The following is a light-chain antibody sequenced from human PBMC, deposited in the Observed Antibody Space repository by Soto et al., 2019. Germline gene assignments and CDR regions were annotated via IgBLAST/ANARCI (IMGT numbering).Light chain of an antibody. V-gene: IGKV3-20*01. CDR1: QSISSSY. CDR2: GAS. J-gene: IGKJ1*01. Sequence: EIVLTQSPGTLSLSPGERATLSCRASQSISSSYLAWYQQKPGQAPRLLISGASSRATGIPDRFSGSGSGTDFTLTISRLEPEDFAVYYCQQYGTSPEAFGQGTKVEIK. CDR3: QQYGTSPEA.